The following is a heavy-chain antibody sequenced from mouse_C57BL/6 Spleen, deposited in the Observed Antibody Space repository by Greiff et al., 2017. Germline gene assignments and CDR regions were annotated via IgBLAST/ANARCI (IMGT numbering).Heavy chain of an antibody. CDR2: ISDGGSYT. D-gene: IGHD2-5*01. V-gene: IGHV5-4*03. CDR3: ARVYYSNSFFAY. Sequence: EVKVEESGGGLVKPGGSLKLSCAASGFTFSSYAMSWVRQTPEKRLEWVATISDGGSYTYYPDNVKGRFTISRDNAKNNLYLQMSHLKSEDTAMYYCARVYYSNSFFAYWGQGTLVTVSA. CDR1: GFTFSSYA. J-gene: IGHJ3*01.